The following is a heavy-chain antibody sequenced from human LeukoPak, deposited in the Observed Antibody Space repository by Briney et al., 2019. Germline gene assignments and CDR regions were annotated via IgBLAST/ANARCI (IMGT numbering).Heavy chain of an antibody. Sequence: ASVKVSCKASGYTFTSYGISWVRQAPGQELEWMGWISAYNGNTNYAQKLQGRVTMTTDTSTSTAYMELRSLRSDDTAVYYCAVTIFGVVIPFDPWGQGTLVTVSS. CDR2: ISAYNGNT. D-gene: IGHD3-3*01. CDR1: GYTFTSYG. J-gene: IGHJ5*02. V-gene: IGHV1-18*01. CDR3: AVTIFGVVIPFDP.